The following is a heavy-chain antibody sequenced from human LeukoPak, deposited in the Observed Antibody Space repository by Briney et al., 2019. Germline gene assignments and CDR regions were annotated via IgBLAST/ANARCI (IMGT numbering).Heavy chain of an antibody. CDR1: THTFTDYY. J-gene: IGHJ4*02. CDR2: INPNSGET. V-gene: IGHV1-2*02. CDR3: ARDRDYSNTERGFDY. Sequence: SVKVSCKTATHTFTDYYIHWVRQAPGQWREWMGWINPNSGETNSAQKFQGRVTMTGDTSISTAHMELRRVTSDDTAVYYCARDRDYSNTERGFDYWGQGTLVTVSS. D-gene: IGHD4-11*01.